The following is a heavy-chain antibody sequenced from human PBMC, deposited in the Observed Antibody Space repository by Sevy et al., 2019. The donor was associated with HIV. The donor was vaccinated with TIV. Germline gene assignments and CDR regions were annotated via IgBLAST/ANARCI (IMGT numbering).Heavy chain of an antibody. CDR3: AKIYDY. Sequence: SETLSLTCSVSGGSISKIGNYWGWVRQPPGERLEWIGDIFHTGKTNYNPSLKSRVTISLDTSKNQFSLKLSSVTAAHTAVYYSAKIYDYRGPGALVTVSS. CDR1: GGSISKIGNY. V-gene: IGHV4-39*01. D-gene: IGHD3-3*01. CDR2: IFHTGKT. J-gene: IGHJ4*02.